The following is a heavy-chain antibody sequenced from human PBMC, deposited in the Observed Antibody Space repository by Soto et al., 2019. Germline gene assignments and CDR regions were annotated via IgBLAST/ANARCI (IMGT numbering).Heavy chain of an antibody. J-gene: IGHJ4*02. V-gene: IGHV3-33*08. D-gene: IGHD3-22*01. Sequence: GGSLRLSCAASGFTFSSYSMNWVRQAPGKGLEWVAVIWYDGSNKYYADSVKGRFTISRDNSKNTLYLQMNSLRAEDTAVYYCAIAYIIYYDSRSALDYWGQGTLVTVSS. CDR3: AIAYIIYYDSRSALDY. CDR2: IWYDGSNK. CDR1: GFTFSSYS.